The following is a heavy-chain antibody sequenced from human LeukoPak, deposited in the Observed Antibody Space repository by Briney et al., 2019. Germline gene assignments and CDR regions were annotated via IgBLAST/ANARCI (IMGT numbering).Heavy chain of an antibody. CDR1: GFTFSSYA. D-gene: IGHD3-22*01. CDR3: AKSLTYYYDSSGLDY. J-gene: IGHJ4*02. V-gene: IGHV3-23*01. CDR2: ISGSGGST. Sequence: PGGSLRLSCAASGFTFSSYAMSWVRQAPGKGLEWVSAISGSGGSTYYADSVKGRFTISRDNSKNTLYLQMNSLRAEDTAVYYCAKSLTYYYDSSGLDYWGQGTLVTVSS.